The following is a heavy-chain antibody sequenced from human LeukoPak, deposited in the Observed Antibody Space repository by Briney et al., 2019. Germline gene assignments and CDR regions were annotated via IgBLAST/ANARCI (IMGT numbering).Heavy chain of an antibody. CDR3: ASHKKYCSGGSCYFDY. D-gene: IGHD2-15*01. CDR2: IYHSGST. V-gene: IGHV4-38-2*02. CDR1: GYSISSGYY. Sequence: PSETLSLTCTVSGYSISSGYYWGWIRQPPGKGLEWIGSIYHSGSTYYNPSLKSRVTISVDKSKNQFSLKLSSVTAADTAVYYCASHKKYCSGGSCYFDYWGQGTLVTVSS. J-gene: IGHJ4*02.